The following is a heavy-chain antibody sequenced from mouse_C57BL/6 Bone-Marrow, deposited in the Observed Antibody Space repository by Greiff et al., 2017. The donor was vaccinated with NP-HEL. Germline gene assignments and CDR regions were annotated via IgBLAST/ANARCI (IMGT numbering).Heavy chain of an antibody. J-gene: IGHJ2*01. V-gene: IGHV1-64*01. CDR2: IHPNSGST. D-gene: IGHD1-1*01. CDR1: GYTFTSYW. Sequence: QVQLQQPGAELVKPGASVKLSCKASGYTFTSYWMHWVKQRPGQGLEWIGMIHPNSGSTNYNEKFKSKATLTVDKSSSTAYIQLSSLTSEDSAVYYCAPHYYGSSPYYFDYWGQGTTLTVSS. CDR3: APHYYGSSPYYFDY.